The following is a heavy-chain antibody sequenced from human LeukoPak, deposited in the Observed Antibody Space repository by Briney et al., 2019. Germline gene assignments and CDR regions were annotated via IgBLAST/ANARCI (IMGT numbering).Heavy chain of an antibody. CDR3: ARDRYGSSVGGMDV. J-gene: IGHJ6*02. D-gene: IGHD6-6*01. Sequence: GGSLRLSCVASGLNFDDSAMHWVRQAPGKGLEWVSLISADGGSTFSADSVKGRFSISRDDAKNELYLQMNSLRAEDTALYYCARDRYGSSVGGMDVWGQGTTVTVSS. CDR2: ISADGGST. CDR1: GLNFDDSA. V-gene: IGHV3-43*02.